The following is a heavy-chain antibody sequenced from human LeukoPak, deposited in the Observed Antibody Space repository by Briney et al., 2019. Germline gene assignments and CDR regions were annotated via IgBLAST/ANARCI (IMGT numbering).Heavy chain of an antibody. CDR3: ARGVVVPAGITDFDY. Sequence: GASVKVSGKASCYTFTSYGISWVRQAPGQGLEWMGWISAYNGNTNYAQKLQGRVTMTTDTSTSTAYMELRSLRSDDTAVYYCARGVVVPAGITDFDYWGQGTLVTVSS. CDR2: ISAYNGNT. V-gene: IGHV1-18*01. CDR1: CYTFTSYG. J-gene: IGHJ4*02. D-gene: IGHD2-2*01.